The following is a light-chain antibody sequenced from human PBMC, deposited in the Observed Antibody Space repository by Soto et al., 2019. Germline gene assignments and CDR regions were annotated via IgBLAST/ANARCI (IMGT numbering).Light chain of an antibody. CDR3: KQYGSLSWT. Sequence: EIVLTQSPGTLSLSPGERATLSCRASQSVSSNYLAWYQQKPGQAPRLLIYGASTRATGVQDRFSGSGSGTDFTLTIRRLEPEDFAVYHCKQYGSLSWTFGQGTKVDIK. CDR1: QSVSSNY. V-gene: IGKV3-20*01. CDR2: GAS. J-gene: IGKJ1*01.